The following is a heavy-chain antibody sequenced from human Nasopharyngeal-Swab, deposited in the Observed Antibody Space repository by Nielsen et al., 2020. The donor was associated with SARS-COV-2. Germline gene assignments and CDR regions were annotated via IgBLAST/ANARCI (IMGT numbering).Heavy chain of an antibody. J-gene: IGHJ6*03. V-gene: IGHV4-4*02. CDR2: VSHSGST. CDR3: ARGHLVVVPSPILGLGPFFYSFYLDV. Sequence: SETLSLTCAVSGGSVSSNDWWTWVRQSPGKGLEWIGEVSHSGSTNYSPSLKSRVTLSMDKSRRQFSLRLASVSAAATAVYFCARGHLVVVPSPILGLGPFFYSFYLDVWGKGTTVIVSS. D-gene: IGHD2-2*02. CDR1: GGSVSSNDW.